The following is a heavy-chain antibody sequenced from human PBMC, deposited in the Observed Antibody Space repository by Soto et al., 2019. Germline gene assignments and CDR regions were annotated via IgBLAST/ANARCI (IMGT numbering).Heavy chain of an antibody. CDR1: GFTFSSSA. Sequence: EVQLLDSGGGLVQPGGSLRLSCAASGFTFSSSAMSWVRQAPGKGLEWVSAVSGSGGTTYYADSVRGRFTISRDNSTSTLYRQTHTLSAEQTAIYFRARRTVDTIVTSGWCQYLETWGQGTLVTVSS. CDR2: VSGSGGTT. CDR3: ARRTVDTIVTSGWCQYLET. J-gene: IGHJ1*01. V-gene: IGHV3-23*01. D-gene: IGHD6-19*01.